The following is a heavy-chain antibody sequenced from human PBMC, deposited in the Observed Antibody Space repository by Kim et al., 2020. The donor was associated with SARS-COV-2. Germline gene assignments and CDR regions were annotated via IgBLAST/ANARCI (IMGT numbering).Heavy chain of an antibody. Sequence: NSNTNYAQSLQDRVPMTTDPSANTAYMELGSLRSEDTAVYYCARDRQCGYWGQGTLVTVSS. J-gene: IGHJ4*02. V-gene: IGHV1-18*01. D-gene: IGHD6-19*01. CDR3: ARDRQCGY. CDR2: NSNT.